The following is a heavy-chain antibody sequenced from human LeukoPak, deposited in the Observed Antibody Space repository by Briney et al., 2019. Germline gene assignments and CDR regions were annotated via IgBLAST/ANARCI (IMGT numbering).Heavy chain of an antibody. V-gene: IGHV3-66*02. Sequence: GGSLRLSCAASAFTVSSNYMNWVRQAPGKGLEWVSVIYSGGSTYYADSVKGRFTISRDNSKNTLYLQMNSLRAEDTAVYYCARDEYPYCSGGSCLDYWGQGTLVTV. CDR3: ARDEYPYCSGGSCLDY. CDR1: AFTVSSNY. CDR2: IYSGGST. J-gene: IGHJ4*02. D-gene: IGHD2-15*01.